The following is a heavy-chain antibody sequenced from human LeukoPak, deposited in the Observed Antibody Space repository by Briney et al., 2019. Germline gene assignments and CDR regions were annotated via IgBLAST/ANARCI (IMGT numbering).Heavy chain of an antibody. CDR1: GGSISSGGYY. V-gene: IGHV4-31*03. D-gene: IGHD6-13*01. CDR3: AKGDSRASYTFDS. CDR2: IYYSGST. J-gene: IGHJ4*02. Sequence: RSETLSLTCTVSGGSISSGGYYWSWIRQHPGKGLEWIGYIYYSGSTYYNPSLKSRVTISVDTSKNQFSLKLSSVTAADTAVYYCAKGDSRASYTFDSWGQGTLVTVSS.